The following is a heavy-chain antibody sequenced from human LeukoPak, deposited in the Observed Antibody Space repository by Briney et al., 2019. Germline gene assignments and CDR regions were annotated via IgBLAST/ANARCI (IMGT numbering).Heavy chain of an antibody. V-gene: IGHV4-34*01. J-gene: IGHJ4*02. D-gene: IGHD6-6*01. CDR1: GVSFSDYY. CDR2: ISHSGST. Sequence: SETLSLTCAVYGVSFSDYYWNWIRQPPGKGLEWIGEISHSGSTNYSPSLESRVTISIDTSKKQFSLKLNSVIAADTAVYYCARVDSWSSIDSWGQGTLVTVSS. CDR3: ARVDSWSSIDS.